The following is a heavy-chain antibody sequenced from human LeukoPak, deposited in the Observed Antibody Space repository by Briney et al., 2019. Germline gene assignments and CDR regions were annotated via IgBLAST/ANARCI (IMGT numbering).Heavy chain of an antibody. V-gene: IGHV1-18*04. CDR3: AEGTSYGDAYDV. J-gene: IGHJ3*01. CDR1: GHTFVRYV. Sequence: PRASVNVSCKASGHTFVRYVVSWGRQAPGQGLEWRGWISASNGNTQSAQKFQGRVMMTTDTSSSTSYMERRSLRSDDTAVYYCAEGTSYGDAYDVWGQGTMVTAYS. D-gene: IGHD2-21*01. CDR2: ISASNGNT.